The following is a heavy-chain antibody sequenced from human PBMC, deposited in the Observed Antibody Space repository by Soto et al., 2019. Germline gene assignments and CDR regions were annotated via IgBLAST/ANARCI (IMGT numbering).Heavy chain of an antibody. CDR3: ARETAARPKGTRQYNWFDP. Sequence: SETLSLTCTVSSDSISRYYWSWIRQPPGKGLEWIGYIYYTGSTNSNPSLRSRLTMSVDASQNQFSLKLSSVTAADTAVYYCARETAARPKGTRQYNWFDPWGQGTLVTVSS. CDR1: SDSISRYY. D-gene: IGHD6-6*01. V-gene: IGHV4-59*01. J-gene: IGHJ5*02. CDR2: IYYTGST.